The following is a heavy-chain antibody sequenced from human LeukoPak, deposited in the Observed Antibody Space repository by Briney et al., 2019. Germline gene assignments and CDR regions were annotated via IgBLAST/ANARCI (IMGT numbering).Heavy chain of an antibody. V-gene: IGHV3-48*04. CDR1: GFTFSSYW. CDR2: IVSSSGTI. D-gene: IGHD6-6*01. J-gene: IGHJ4*02. CDR3: AREGRGSNSSRVV. Sequence: GGSLRLSCAASGFTFSSYWMSWVRQAPGKGLEWVSYIVSSSGTIYYADSVKGRFTISRDNARNSLYLQMNSLRAEDTAVYYCAREGRGSNSSRVVWGQGTLVTVSS.